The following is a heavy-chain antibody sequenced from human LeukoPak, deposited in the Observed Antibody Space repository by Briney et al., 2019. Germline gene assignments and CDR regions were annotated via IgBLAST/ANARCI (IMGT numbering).Heavy chain of an antibody. J-gene: IGHJ3*02. CDR1: GYSISSGYY. V-gene: IGHV4-38-2*02. CDR2: IYHSGST. D-gene: IGHD6-19*01. Sequence: SETLSLTCTVSGYSISSGYYWGWIRQPPGKGLEWIGSIYHSGSTYYNPSLKSRVTISVDTSKNQFSLKLSSVTAADTAVYYCARGGGWYFDAFDIWGQGTMVTVSS. CDR3: ARGGGWYFDAFDI.